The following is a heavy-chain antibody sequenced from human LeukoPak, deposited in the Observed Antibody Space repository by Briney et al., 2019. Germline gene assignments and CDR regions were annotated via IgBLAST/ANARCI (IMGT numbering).Heavy chain of an antibody. D-gene: IGHD5-12*01. CDR1: GYSFTNYW. CDR3: ARQFSGFHYYFDY. CDR2: IYPGDSDT. Sequence: GESLKISCKGSGYSFTNYWIGWVRQMPGKGLEWIGIIYPGDSDTRYSPSFQGQVTISAEKSISTAYLQWSSLKASDTAMYYCARQFSGFHYYFDYWGQGTLVTVSS. J-gene: IGHJ4*02. V-gene: IGHV5-51*01.